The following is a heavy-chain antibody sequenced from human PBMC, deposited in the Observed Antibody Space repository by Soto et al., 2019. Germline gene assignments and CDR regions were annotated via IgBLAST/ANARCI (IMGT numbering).Heavy chain of an antibody. CDR2: ISAHNGNT. J-gene: IGHJ4*02. CDR1: GYTFTSYG. D-gene: IGHD1-1*01. CDR3: ARGRYGDY. V-gene: IGHV1-18*01. Sequence: QVHLVQSGAEVKKPGASVKVSCKASGYTFTSYGITWVRQAPGQGLEWMGWISAHNGNTDYARKLQGRVIVTRDTSTSTAYMELRSLRSDDTAVYYCARGRYGDYWGQGAPVTVSS.